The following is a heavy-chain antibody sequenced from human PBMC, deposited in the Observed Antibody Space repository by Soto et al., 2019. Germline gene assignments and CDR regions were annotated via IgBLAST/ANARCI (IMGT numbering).Heavy chain of an antibody. D-gene: IGHD4-17*01. CDR3: TTEIDYEVSFDY. J-gene: IGHJ4*02. Sequence: EVQLVESGGGLVKPGGSLRLSCAASGFTFSNAWMNWVRQAPGKGLEWVGRIKSKTDGGTTDYAAPVKGRFTISREDSKNTLYLQMNSLKTEDTAVYYCTTEIDYEVSFDYWGQGTLVTVSS. CDR2: IKSKTDGGTT. V-gene: IGHV3-15*07. CDR1: GFTFSNAW.